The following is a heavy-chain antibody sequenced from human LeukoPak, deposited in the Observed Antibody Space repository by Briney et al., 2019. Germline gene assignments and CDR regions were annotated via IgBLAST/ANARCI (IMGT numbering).Heavy chain of an antibody. V-gene: IGHV4-34*01. Sequence: PSETLSLTCAVYGGSFSGYYWSWISHPPGKGLEWIGEINHSGSTNYNPSLKRRVTRSVDISINQFSLKLCPVPAADTAVYYCARAIPKQLPPCLRSNWFDPWGQGTLVTVSS. CDR3: ARAIPKQLPPCLRSNWFDP. D-gene: IGHD6-13*01. CDR2: INHSGST. CDR1: GGSFSGYY. J-gene: IGHJ5*02.